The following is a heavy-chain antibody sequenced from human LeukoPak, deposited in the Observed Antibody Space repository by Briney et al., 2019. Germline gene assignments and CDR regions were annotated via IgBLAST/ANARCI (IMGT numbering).Heavy chain of an antibody. J-gene: IGHJ6*02. CDR3: ARGARGYVPYYYYGMDV. CDR1: GGTFSSYA. Sequence: SVKVSCKASGGTFSSYAISWVRQAPGQGLEWMRGIIPIFGTANYAQKFQGRVTITADESTSTAYMELSSLRSEDTAVYYCARGARGYVPYYYYGMDVWGQGTTVTVSS. CDR2: IIPIFGTA. D-gene: IGHD5-18*01. V-gene: IGHV1-69*13.